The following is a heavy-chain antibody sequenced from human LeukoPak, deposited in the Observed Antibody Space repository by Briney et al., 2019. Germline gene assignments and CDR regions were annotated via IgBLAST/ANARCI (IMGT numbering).Heavy chain of an antibody. CDR3: PPNNVPGRNTWLDP. J-gene: IGHJ5*02. CDR2: ISGDGGST. D-gene: IGHD3-10*02. CDR1: GFSFSNQG. Sequence: GGSLRLSCAASGFSFSNQGMTWVRQAPGKGLEWVSAISGDGGSTFYADSVRGRFTISRDNSRNALYLQMNSLRAEDTALYSCPPNNVPGRNTWLDPWGQGTLVTVS. V-gene: IGHV3-23*01.